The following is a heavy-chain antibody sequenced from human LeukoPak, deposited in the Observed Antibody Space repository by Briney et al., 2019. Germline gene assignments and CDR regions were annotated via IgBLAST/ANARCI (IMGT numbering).Heavy chain of an antibody. CDR2: IYYSGST. V-gene: IGHV4-59*01. D-gene: IGHD3-3*01. Sequence: PSETLSLTCTVSGGSISSYYWSWIRQPPGKGLEWIGYIYYSGSTNYNPSLKSRVTISVDTSKNQFSLKLSSVTAADTAVYYCARSPVDSITIFGVATDAFDIGGQGTMVTVSS. J-gene: IGHJ3*02. CDR3: ARSPVDSITIFGVATDAFDI. CDR1: GGSISSYY.